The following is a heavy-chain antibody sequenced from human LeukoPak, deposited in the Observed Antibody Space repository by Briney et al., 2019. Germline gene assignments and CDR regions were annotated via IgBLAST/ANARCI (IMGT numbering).Heavy chain of an antibody. Sequence: GGSLRLSCAASGFTFSSYAMSWVRQAPGKGLEWVSAISGSGGSTYYADSVKGRFTISRDNSKNTLYLQMNSLRTEDTAVYYCAKSPVDYYLFDYWGQGTLVTVSS. J-gene: IGHJ4*02. D-gene: IGHD5/OR15-5a*01. CDR3: AKSPVDYYLFDY. CDR2: ISGSGGST. CDR1: GFTFSSYA. V-gene: IGHV3-23*01.